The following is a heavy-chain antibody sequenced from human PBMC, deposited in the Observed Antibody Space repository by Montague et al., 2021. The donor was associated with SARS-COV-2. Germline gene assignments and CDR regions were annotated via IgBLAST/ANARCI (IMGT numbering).Heavy chain of an antibody. J-gene: IGHJ4*02. CDR2: INHRGTS. V-gene: IGHV4-34*01. D-gene: IGHD3-22*01. Sequence: SETLSLTCAVYGGSFSDNYWSWIRKPPGKVLEWIGEINHRGTSNYNPSLKSRVSISVDTSKNQFSLYLGSVTAADTAVYYCARGRQHFNMIVVVMTGGEYYFDYWGQGTLVTVSS. CDR3: ARGRQHFNMIVVVMTGGEYYFDY. CDR1: GGSFSDNY.